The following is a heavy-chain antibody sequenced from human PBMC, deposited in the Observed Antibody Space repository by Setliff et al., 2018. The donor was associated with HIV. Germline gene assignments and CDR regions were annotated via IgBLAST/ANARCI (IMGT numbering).Heavy chain of an antibody. D-gene: IGHD3-10*01. CDR1: GYSISSGYY. CDR3: ARGVVRQPQSGSQYFYYYIDV. J-gene: IGHJ6*03. Sequence: PSETLSLTCTVSGYSISSGYYWTWIRQPPGEGLEWIGEIHHSGSTNYSPSLKSRITILMDTSKNQFSLKLTSVTAADTAVYFCARGVVRQPQSGSQYFYYYIDVWDRGTAVTVSS. CDR2: IHHSGST. V-gene: IGHV4-38-2*02.